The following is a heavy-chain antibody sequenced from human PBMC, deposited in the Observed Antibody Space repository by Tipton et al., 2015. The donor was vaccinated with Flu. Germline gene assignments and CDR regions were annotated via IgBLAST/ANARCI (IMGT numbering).Heavy chain of an antibody. V-gene: IGHV4-38-2*02. CDR2: VHRTGSP. J-gene: IGHJ5*02. CDR3: VRRDYSNYVSEPKNWFDT. D-gene: IGHD4-11*01. Sequence: GLVKPSETLSLTCTVSGYSISSRYYWGWIRQPPGKGLEWIGNVHRTGSPYYNPSLRSRVIMTVDGAKNQFSLRLTSVTATDTAVYYCVRRDYSNYVSEPKNWFDTWGPGTLVTVSS. CDR1: GYSISSRYY.